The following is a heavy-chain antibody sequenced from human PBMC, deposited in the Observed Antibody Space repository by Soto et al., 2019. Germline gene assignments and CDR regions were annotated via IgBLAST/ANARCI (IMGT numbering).Heavy chain of an antibody. Sequence: EVQLVESGGGLVQPGGSLRLSCAASGFMFSSYWMHWVRQAPGKGLAWVSRINSDGSSTDYADSVKGRFTISRDNAKNTLDLQMNRLRAEDTALYDCARDLMEGHPSGSYWGQGTLGTVSS. J-gene: IGHJ4*02. V-gene: IGHV3-74*01. D-gene: IGHD3-10*01. CDR1: GFMFSSYW. CDR2: INSDGSST. CDR3: ARDLMEGHPSGSY.